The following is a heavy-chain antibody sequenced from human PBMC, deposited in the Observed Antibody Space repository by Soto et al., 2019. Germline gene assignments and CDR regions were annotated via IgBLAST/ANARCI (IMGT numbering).Heavy chain of an antibody. V-gene: IGHV3-30*03. CDR3: ARERRPNSSWFDR. Sequence: GGSLRLSCAASGFTFSSFGLHWVRQAPGKGLEWVAVVSSDGSNKYYPDSLKGRFAISRDNFKNTLYLQMTNLRPEDTAVYYCARERRPNSSWFDRWGQGTLVTVSS. CDR2: VSSDGSNK. J-gene: IGHJ5*02. D-gene: IGHD4-4*01. CDR1: GFTFSSFG.